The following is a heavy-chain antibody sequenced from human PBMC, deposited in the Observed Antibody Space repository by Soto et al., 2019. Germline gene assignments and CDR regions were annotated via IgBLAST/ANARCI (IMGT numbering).Heavy chain of an antibody. V-gene: IGHV1-69*08. CDR3: AREKAGITMVRGVSDY. CDR1: GGTFSSYT. CDR2: IIPILGIA. Sequence: QVQLVQSGAEVKKPGSSVKVSCKASGGTFSSYTISWVRQAPGQGLEWMGRIIPILGIANYAQKFQGRVTITADKSTSTAYSELSSLRSEDTAVYYCAREKAGITMVRGVSDYWGQGTLVTVSS. J-gene: IGHJ4*02. D-gene: IGHD3-10*01.